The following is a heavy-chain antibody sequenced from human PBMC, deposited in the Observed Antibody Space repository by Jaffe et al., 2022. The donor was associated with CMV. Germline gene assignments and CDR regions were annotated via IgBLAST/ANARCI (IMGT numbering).Heavy chain of an antibody. CDR1: GFTFSSYE. CDR2: ISSSGSTI. V-gene: IGHV3-48*03. J-gene: IGHJ6*03. D-gene: IGHD3-3*01. Sequence: EVQLVESGGGLVQPGGSLRLSCAASGFTFSSYEMNWVRQAPGKGLEWVSYISSSGSTIYYADSVKGRFTISRDNAKNSLYLQMNSLRAEDTAVYYCARAGSAPPYYDFWSGLVYYYYYYMDVWGKGTTVTVSS. CDR3: ARAGSAPPYYDFWSGLVYYYYYYMDV.